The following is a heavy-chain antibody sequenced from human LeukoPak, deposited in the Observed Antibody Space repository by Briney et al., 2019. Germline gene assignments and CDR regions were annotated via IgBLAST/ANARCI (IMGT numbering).Heavy chain of an antibody. Sequence: GESLRISFQCPGYPFTSHWLRWVLQMPGKGLERIGTIDPSDSYTKYSPSFHGHVTISTDKSITTAYLQWSSLKASDTAMYYCARHVGITSASDYWGQGTLLTDSS. CDR1: GYPFTSHW. J-gene: IGHJ4*02. CDR3: ARHVGITSASDY. CDR2: IDPSDSYT. V-gene: IGHV5-10-1*01. D-gene: IGHD3-16*01.